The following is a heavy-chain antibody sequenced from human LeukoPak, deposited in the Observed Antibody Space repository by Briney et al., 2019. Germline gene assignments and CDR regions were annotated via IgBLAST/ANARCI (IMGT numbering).Heavy chain of an antibody. CDR3: AREDRNYVAFDY. CDR1: GFNVSNNY. V-gene: IGHV3-53*01. D-gene: IGHD1-14*01. J-gene: IGHJ4*02. CDR2: IYRGGST. Sequence: GGSLRLSCAASGFNVSNNYMSWVRQAPGKGLEWVSVIYRGGSTYYADSVKGRFTMSRDNSKNTLYLQMNSLRAEDTAVYYCAREDRNYVAFDYWGQGTLVTVSS.